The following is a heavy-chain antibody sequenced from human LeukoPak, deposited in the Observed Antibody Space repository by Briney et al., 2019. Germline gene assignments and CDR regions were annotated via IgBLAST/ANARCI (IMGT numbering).Heavy chain of an antibody. Sequence: ASVKVSCKASGYTFTSYYMHWVRQAPGQGLEWMGIINPSGGSTSYAQKFQGRVTMTRDTSTSTVYMELSSLRSEDTAVYYCARGGTYYDFWSGYYRAGYYYYGMDVWGQGTTVTVSS. CDR2: INPSGGST. D-gene: IGHD3-3*01. CDR1: GYTFTSYY. J-gene: IGHJ6*02. CDR3: ARGGTYYDFWSGYYRAGYYYYGMDV. V-gene: IGHV1-46*01.